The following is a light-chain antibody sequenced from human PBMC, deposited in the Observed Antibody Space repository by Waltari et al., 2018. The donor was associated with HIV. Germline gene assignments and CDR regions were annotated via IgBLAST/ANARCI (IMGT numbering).Light chain of an antibody. CDR1: SSDIGYFDY. CDR2: EVS. V-gene: IGLV2-11*01. J-gene: IGLJ1*01. CDR3: CSYAGTYTYF. Sequence: PRSVSGSPGQSVTISCTGTSSDIGYFDYVSWYQQYPGKAPKVIIYEVSQRPSGVPDRFTASKSGITASLTISGLQDEDEADYYCCSYAGTYTYFFGTGTTVTVL.